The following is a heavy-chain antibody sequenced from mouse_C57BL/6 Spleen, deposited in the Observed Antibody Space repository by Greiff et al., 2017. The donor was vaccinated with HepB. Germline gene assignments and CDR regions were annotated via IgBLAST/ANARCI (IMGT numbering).Heavy chain of an antibody. D-gene: IGHD2-10*02. CDR2: INPSTGGT. Sequence: VQLQQSGPELVKPGASVKISCKASGYSFTGYYMNWVKQSPEKSLEWIGEINPSTGGTTYNQKFKAKATLTVDKSSSTAYMQLKSLTAEDSAVYYCARREYGNYEAMDYWGQGTSVTVSS. V-gene: IGHV1-42*01. CDR1: GYSFTGYY. J-gene: IGHJ4*01. CDR3: ARREYGNYEAMDY.